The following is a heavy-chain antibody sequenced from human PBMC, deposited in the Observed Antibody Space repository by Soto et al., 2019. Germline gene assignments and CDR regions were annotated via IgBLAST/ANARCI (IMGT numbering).Heavy chain of an antibody. J-gene: IGHJ3*02. CDR1: GFTFSSYG. CDR3: ARDSVGATSAFDI. Sequence: QVQLVESGGGVVQPGRSLRLSCAASGFTFSSYGMHWVRQAPGKGLEWVAVIWYDGSNKYYADSVKGRFTISRDNSKNTLYLQMNSLRAEDTAVHYCARDSVGATSAFDIWGQGTMVTVSS. CDR2: IWYDGSNK. D-gene: IGHD1-26*01. V-gene: IGHV3-33*01.